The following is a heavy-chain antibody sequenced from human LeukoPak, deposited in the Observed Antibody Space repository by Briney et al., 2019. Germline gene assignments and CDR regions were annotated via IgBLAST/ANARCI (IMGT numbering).Heavy chain of an antibody. CDR1: GYIFSNYD. V-gene: IGHV1-8*01. Sequence: ASVKVSCKASGYIFSNYDINWVRQAPGHGLEWMGWMNPNSGRRVYAQKFQGRVTMTRNSSINTAYMELTSLRSDDRAVYYCARGLRYDYWGQGTLVTVSS. CDR3: ARGLRYDY. D-gene: IGHD3-16*02. J-gene: IGHJ4*02. CDR2: MNPNSGRR.